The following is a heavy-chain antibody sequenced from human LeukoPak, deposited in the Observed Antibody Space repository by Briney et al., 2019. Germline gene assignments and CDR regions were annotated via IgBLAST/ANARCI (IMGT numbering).Heavy chain of an antibody. D-gene: IGHD3-22*01. CDR1: GFTFSSYS. J-gene: IGHJ6*02. CDR2: ISSSSSTI. CDR3: ASKTYDSITHYYYGMDV. V-gene: IGHV3-48*04. Sequence: GGSLRLSCAASGFTFSSYSMNWVRQAPGKGREWVSYISSSSSTIYYADSVKGRFTISRDNAKNSLYLQMNSLRAEDTAVYYCASKTYDSITHYYYGMDVWGQGTTVTVSS.